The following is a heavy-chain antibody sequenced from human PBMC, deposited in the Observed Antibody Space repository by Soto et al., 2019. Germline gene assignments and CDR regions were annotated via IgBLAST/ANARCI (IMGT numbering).Heavy chain of an antibody. V-gene: IGHV3-73*02. CDR2: IRNKANSYAT. CDR1: GFTFSGST. J-gene: IGHJ4*02. D-gene: IGHD3-22*01. Sequence: EVQLVESGGGLVKPGGSLKLAGAASGFTFSGSTMHWVRQASGKGLEWVGRIRNKANSYATAYDVSVKVRFTIARDDSKNTAYLQMNSLKTEDTAVYYCTSTYYYDGFDYWGQGTLVTVSS. CDR3: TSTYYYDGFDY.